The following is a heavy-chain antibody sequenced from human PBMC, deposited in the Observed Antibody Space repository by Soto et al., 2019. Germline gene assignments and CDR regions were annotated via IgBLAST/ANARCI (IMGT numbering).Heavy chain of an antibody. CDR2: ISPYNGNT. CDR3: ARDEAAHTFDP. V-gene: IGHV1-18*01. Sequence: QVQLVQSGAEVKKPGASVKVSCKASGYTFTSYGISWVRQAPGQGLEWMGWISPYNGNTNYAQKLQRRGTMTTDTSTSTAYMEMRSMRSDDTAVYYCARDEAAHTFDPWGQGILVTVSS. D-gene: IGHD6-13*01. J-gene: IGHJ5*02. CDR1: GYTFTSYG.